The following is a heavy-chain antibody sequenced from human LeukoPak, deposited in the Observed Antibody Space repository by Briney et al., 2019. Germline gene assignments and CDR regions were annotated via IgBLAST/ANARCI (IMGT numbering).Heavy chain of an antibody. CDR3: TTRGGSFSIFDY. D-gene: IGHD1-26*01. V-gene: IGHV3-15*01. CDR1: GSTFSDAW. CDR2: IKSKTDGGTT. J-gene: IGHJ4*02. Sequence: GGSLRLSCAASGSTFSDAWMSWVRQAPGKGLEWVGRIKSKTDGGTTDYAAPVKGRFTISRDDSKNTLYLQMNSLKTEDTAVYYCTTRGGSFSIFDYWGQGTLVTVSS.